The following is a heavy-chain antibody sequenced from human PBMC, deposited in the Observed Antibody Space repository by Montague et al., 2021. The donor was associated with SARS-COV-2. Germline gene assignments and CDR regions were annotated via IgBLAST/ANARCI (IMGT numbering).Heavy chain of an antibody. CDR2: IFYDGST. CDR3: ARHGPNDYYYRRYFDL. Sequence: SETLSLTCIVSGGSISSRTYYWGWIRQPPGKGLEWIGSIFYDGSTYHNPSLKSRVTISVDTSRDQFFLNLSSVTAADTAVYYCARHGPNDYYYRRYFDLWGRGTLVTVSS. D-gene: IGHD2-21*01. V-gene: IGHV4-39*01. J-gene: IGHJ2*01. CDR1: GGSISSRTYY.